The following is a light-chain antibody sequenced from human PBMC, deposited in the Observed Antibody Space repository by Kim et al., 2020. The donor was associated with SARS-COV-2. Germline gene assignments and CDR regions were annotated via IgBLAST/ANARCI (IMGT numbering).Light chain of an antibody. J-gene: IGLJ3*02. V-gene: IGLV3-1*01. Sequence: SVSPEQTASITCSGDKLGDKYACWYQQKPGRSPVLVIYQDSKRPSGIPERFSGSNSGNTATLTISGTQAMDEADYYCQAWDSSTAVFGGGTQLTVL. CDR1: KLGDKY. CDR2: QDS. CDR3: QAWDSSTAV.